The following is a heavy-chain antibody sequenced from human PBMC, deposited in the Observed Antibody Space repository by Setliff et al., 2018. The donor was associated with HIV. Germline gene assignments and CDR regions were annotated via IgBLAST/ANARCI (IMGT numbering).Heavy chain of an antibody. J-gene: IGHJ4*01. D-gene: IGHD3-22*01. CDR3: ARDPHYFDTSGYYSYFYFDY. Sequence: ETLSLTCTVSTDSLSSSTNHWGWIRQPPGKGLEWIGNINYGGAPYYNPSLKSRVTISIDTSKSQFSLKLTSVTAADTAVYFCARDPHYFDTSGYYSYFYFDYWGHGTLVTVSA. CDR2: INYGGAP. V-gene: IGHV4-39*07. CDR1: TDSLSSSTNH.